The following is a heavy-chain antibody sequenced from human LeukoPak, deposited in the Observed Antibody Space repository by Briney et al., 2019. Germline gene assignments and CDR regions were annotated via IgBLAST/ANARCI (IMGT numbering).Heavy chain of an antibody. V-gene: IGHV4-34*01. J-gene: IGHJ5*02. Sequence: SETLSLTCAVYGGSFSGYYWSWIRQPPGKGLEWIGEINHSGSTNYNPSLTSRVTISVDTSKNQFSLKLSSVTAADTAVYYCAGGLHYRERRGGPQNWFDPWGQGTLVTVSS. D-gene: IGHD1-1*01. CDR3: AGGLHYRERRGGPQNWFDP. CDR1: GGSFSGYY. CDR2: INHSGST.